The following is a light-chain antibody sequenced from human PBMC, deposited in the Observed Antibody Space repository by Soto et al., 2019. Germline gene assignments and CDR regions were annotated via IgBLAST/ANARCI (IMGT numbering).Light chain of an antibody. CDR2: AAS. V-gene: IGKV1-39*01. CDR3: QQYYSYPLT. Sequence: DIQMTQSPSSLSASVGDRVIITCRASQTISSHLNWYQQKPGKAPNLLVYAASTLQSGVPSRFAGSGSGTDFTLTISCLQSEDFATYYCQQYYSYPLTFGQGTKLDIK. J-gene: IGKJ1*01. CDR1: QTISSH.